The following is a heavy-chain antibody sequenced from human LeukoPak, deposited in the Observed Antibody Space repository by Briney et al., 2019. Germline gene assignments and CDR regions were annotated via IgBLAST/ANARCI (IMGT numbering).Heavy chain of an antibody. J-gene: IGHJ4*02. D-gene: IGHD2-2*01. Sequence: ASVKVSCKASGYTFTSYGISWVRQAPGQGLEWMGWISTYNGNTNYAREFQGRVTMTTDTSTSTAYMKLRSLRSDDTAVYYCARDDCTSASCYLAYWGQGTLVTVSS. CDR3: ARDDCTSASCYLAY. V-gene: IGHV1-18*01. CDR1: GYTFTSYG. CDR2: ISTYNGNT.